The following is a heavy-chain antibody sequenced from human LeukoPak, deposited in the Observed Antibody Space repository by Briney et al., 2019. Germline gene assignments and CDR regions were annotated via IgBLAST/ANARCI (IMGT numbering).Heavy chain of an antibody. J-gene: IGHJ4*02. Sequence: GRSLRLSCAPSGFTFSTYAMTWVRLAPGNGLKGGSGITNSGGRTYYADSVKGRCTISRDNSKNTVYLQMNSLRAEDTAIYYCVKSTPAAGTPPVRFDYWGQGTLVTVSS. CDR3: VKSTPAAGTPPVRFDY. D-gene: IGHD4-23*01. CDR2: ITNSGGRT. V-gene: IGHV3-23*01. CDR1: GFTFSTYA.